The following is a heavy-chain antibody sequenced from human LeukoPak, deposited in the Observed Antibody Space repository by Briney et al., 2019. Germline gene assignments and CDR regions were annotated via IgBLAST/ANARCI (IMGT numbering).Heavy chain of an antibody. CDR2: ISGSDGST. V-gene: IGHV3-23*01. D-gene: IGHD6-13*01. CDR3: AADLAGYSSSWYYFDY. Sequence: GGSLRLSCAASGFTFSSYAMSWVRQAPGKGLEWVSSISGSDGSTYYADSVKGRFTISRDNSKNTLYLQMNSLRSEDTAVYYCAADLAGYSSSWYYFDYWGQGTLVTVSS. CDR1: GFTFSSYA. J-gene: IGHJ4*02.